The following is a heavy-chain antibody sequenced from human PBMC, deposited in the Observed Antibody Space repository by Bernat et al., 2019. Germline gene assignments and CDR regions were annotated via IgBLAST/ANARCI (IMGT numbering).Heavy chain of an antibody. J-gene: IGHJ3*02. Sequence: EVQLVESGGGLVQPGGSLRLSCAASGITFSNYSMNWVRQAPGKGLEWLSYISSSGTTIYYADSLKGRFTISRDNAKNSLYLQVNSLRAEDTALYYCAVYCGGDCYRAFDIWGQGIMVTVSS. CDR1: GITFSNYS. D-gene: IGHD2-21*02. CDR2: ISSSGTTI. V-gene: IGHV3-48*01. CDR3: AVYCGGDCYRAFDI.